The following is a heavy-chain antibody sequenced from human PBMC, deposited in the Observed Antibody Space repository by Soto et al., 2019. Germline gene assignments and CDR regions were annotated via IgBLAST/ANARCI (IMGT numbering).Heavy chain of an antibody. CDR1: GDSVSSNSAA. Sequence: SQTLSLTCAISGDSVSSNSAAWNWIRQSPSRGLEWLGRTYYRSKWYNDYAVSVKSRITINPDTSKNQFSLQLNSVTPEETAVYYCARADYDFWSGYSFGAYYYYGMDVWGQGTTVTVSS. J-gene: IGHJ6*02. V-gene: IGHV6-1*01. CDR2: TYYRSKWYN. CDR3: ARADYDFWSGYSFGAYYYYGMDV. D-gene: IGHD3-3*01.